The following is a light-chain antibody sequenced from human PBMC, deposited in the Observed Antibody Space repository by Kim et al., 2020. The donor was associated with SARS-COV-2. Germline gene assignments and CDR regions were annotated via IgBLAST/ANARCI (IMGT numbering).Light chain of an antibody. Sequence: EIVMTQSPATLSVSPGERATLSCRASQSIGSSLAWYQQKPGQTPRLLSYDVSTRATGIPARFSGSGSGTEFTLTISSLQSEDFAVYYCHQYTSLWTCGQETKVDIK. J-gene: IGKJ1*01. CDR2: DVS. CDR3: HQYTSLWT. CDR1: QSIGSS. V-gene: IGKV3-15*01.